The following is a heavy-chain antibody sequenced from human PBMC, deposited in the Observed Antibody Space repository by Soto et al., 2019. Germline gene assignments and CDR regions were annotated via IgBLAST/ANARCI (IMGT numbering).Heavy chain of an antibody. Sequence: SETLSLTCTVSGGSISSSSYFWGWIRQPPGKGLEWIGSIYYSGGTYYNPSLKSRVTISVDTSKNQFSLKLSSVTAADSAIYYCARLRGGFENGDSLDYWGQGTLVTVSS. D-gene: IGHD4-17*01. J-gene: IGHJ4*02. V-gene: IGHV4-39*01. CDR1: GGSISSSSYF. CDR2: IYYSGGT. CDR3: ARLRGGFENGDSLDY.